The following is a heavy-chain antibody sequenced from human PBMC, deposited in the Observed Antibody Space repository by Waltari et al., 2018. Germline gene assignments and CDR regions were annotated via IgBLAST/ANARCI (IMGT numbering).Heavy chain of an antibody. J-gene: IGHJ5*02. CDR1: GFSLSSSGVG. CDR2: IYWNDNK. Sequence: QITLKESGPTLVKPTETLTLTCSFSGFSLSSSGVGVGWIRQPPGKALEWLALIYWNDNKRYSQSLKSRLTITKDTSKNQLVLTMTDMDPVDTATYFCAHRRHRLIEYNWFDPWGQGTLVTVSS. CDR3: AHRRHRLIEYNWFDP. D-gene: IGHD2-8*01. V-gene: IGHV2-5*01.